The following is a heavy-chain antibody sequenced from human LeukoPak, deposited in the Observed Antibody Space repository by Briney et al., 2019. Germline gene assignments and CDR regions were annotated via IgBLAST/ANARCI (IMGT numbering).Heavy chain of an antibody. CDR3: ARGYPPNHVDIVATVFDY. CDR2: ISSSSSYI. D-gene: IGHD5-12*01. Sequence: AGRSLRLSCAASGFTFSSYSMNWVRQAPGKGLEWVSSISSSSSYIYYADSVKGRFTISRDNAKNSLYLQMNSLRAEDTAVYYCARGYPPNHVDIVATVFDYWGQGTLVTVSS. CDR1: GFTFSSYS. V-gene: IGHV3-21*01. J-gene: IGHJ4*02.